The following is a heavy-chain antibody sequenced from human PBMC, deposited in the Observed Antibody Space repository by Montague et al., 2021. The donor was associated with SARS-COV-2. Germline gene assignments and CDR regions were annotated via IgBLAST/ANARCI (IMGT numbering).Heavy chain of an antibody. CDR1: GGSISTTNYY. CDR3: ARAWRYGDYSGVHFAP. D-gene: IGHD4-17*01. CDR2: IYNSDNT. J-gene: IGHJ5*02. Sequence: SETLSLTCTVSGGSISTTNYYWAWIRPPPGKGLEWVGSIYNSDNTYYNPSLESRLTMSVDTSKNQFSLKLRSVTAADAAVYHCARAWRYGDYSGVHFAPWGQGTLVTVSS. V-gene: IGHV4-39*07.